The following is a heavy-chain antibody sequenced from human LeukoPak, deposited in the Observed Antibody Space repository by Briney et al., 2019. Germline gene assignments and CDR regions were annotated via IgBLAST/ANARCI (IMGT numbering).Heavy chain of an antibody. Sequence: ASVKVSCKASGYTFTGYYMHWVRQAPGQGLEWMGRINPNSGGTNYAQKFQGRVTMTRDTSIRTAYMELSRLRSDDTAVYYCARDPLARYYDSSGYFYPTFDPWGQGTLVTVSS. D-gene: IGHD3-22*01. V-gene: IGHV1-2*06. CDR1: GYTFTGYY. CDR3: ARDPLARYYDSSGYFYPTFDP. CDR2: INPNSGGT. J-gene: IGHJ5*02.